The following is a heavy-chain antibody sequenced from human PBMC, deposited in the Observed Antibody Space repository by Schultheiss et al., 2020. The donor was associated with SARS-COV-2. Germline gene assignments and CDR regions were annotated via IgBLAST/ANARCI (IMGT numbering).Heavy chain of an antibody. CDR1: GGSISSSNW. J-gene: IGHJ3*02. CDR3: ARDSGYVFRAFDI. CDR2: INHSGST. V-gene: IGHV4-4*02. D-gene: IGHD5-12*01. Sequence: SETLSLTCAVSGGSISSSNWWSWVRQPPGKGLEWIGEINHSGSTNYNPSLKSRVTISVDTSKNQFSLKLSSVTAADTAVYYCARDSGYVFRAFDIWGQGTMVTVSS.